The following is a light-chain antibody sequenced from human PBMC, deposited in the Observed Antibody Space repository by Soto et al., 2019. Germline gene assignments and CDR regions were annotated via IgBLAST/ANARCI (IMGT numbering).Light chain of an antibody. J-gene: IGLJ1*01. CDR3: ISYTSDDVRYV. Sequence: QSALTQPASVSGTPGQSITISCTGSNRDVGIYDFVSWYQHHPGRAPKLIVSEVSHRPSGVSNRFSGSKSGNTASLTISGLQSEYEADYYCISYTSDDVRYVFGTGTKVTVL. V-gene: IGLV2-14*01. CDR1: NRDVGIYDF. CDR2: EVS.